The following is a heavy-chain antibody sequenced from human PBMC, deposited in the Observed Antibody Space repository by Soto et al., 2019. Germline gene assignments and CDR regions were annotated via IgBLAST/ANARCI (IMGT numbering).Heavy chain of an antibody. Sequence: LRLSCAASGFTFSSYAMSWVRQAPGKGLEWVSAISGSGGSTYYADSVKGRFTISRDNSKNTLYLQMNSLRAEDTAVYYCAKAYENSSRRYYYYYGMDVWGQGTTVTVSS. CDR2: ISGSGGST. D-gene: IGHD6-6*01. CDR3: AKAYENSSRRYYYYYGMDV. J-gene: IGHJ6*02. CDR1: GFTFSSYA. V-gene: IGHV3-23*01.